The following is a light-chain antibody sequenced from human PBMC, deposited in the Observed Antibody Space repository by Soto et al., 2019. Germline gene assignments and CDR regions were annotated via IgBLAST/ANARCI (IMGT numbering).Light chain of an antibody. V-gene: IGKV1-33*01. J-gene: IGKJ5*01. Sequence: IQMTQSPSSLSTSVGDRVTITCQASQDIAKNLNWYQQKPGKAPKLLIYDASSLQTGVPSRFSGSGSATHFTFTISSLQSEDIATYYCQQYDNLLPITFGQGTRLEIK. CDR3: QQYDNLLPIT. CDR2: DAS. CDR1: QDIAKN.